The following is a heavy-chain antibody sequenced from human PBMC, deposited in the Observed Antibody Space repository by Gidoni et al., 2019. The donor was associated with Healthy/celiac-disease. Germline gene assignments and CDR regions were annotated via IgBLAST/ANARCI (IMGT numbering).Heavy chain of an antibody. CDR2: ISWDGGST. Sequence: EVQLVESGEVVVQPGGSLRLSCAASGFTFDDSTMHWFRQAPGKGLEWVSLISWDGGSTYYADSVKGRFTISRDNSKNSLYLQMNSLRTEDTALYYCAKGGMVRGSPLWYFDLWGRGTLVTVSS. J-gene: IGHJ2*01. CDR3: AKGGMVRGSPLWYFDL. V-gene: IGHV3-43*01. D-gene: IGHD3-10*01. CDR1: GFTFDDST.